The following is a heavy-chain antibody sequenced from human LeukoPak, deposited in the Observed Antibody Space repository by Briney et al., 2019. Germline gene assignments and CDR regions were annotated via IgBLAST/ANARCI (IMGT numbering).Heavy chain of an antibody. Sequence: ASVKVSCKASGYTFTSYGISWVRQAPGQGLEWMGWISAYNGNTNYAQKLQGRVTMTTDTSTSTAYMELRSLRSDDTAVYYCARGIMITFGWLDLGYWGQGTLVTVSS. CDR3: ARGIMITFGWLDLGY. CDR2: ISAYNGNT. J-gene: IGHJ4*02. V-gene: IGHV1-18*01. CDR1: GYTFTSYG. D-gene: IGHD3-16*01.